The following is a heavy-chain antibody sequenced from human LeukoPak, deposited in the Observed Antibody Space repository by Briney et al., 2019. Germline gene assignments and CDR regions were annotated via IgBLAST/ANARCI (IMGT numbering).Heavy chain of an antibody. CDR1: GFTFSTYS. CDR3: ARGGSRVATIGYFDY. CDR2: ISSSSIYI. D-gene: IGHD5-12*01. Sequence: GGSLRLSCAASGFTFSTYSMNWVRQAPGKGLEWVSSISSSSIYIYNADSVKGRFTISRDNAKDSLYLQMNSLRAEDTAVYYCARGGSRVATIGYFDYWGQGTLVTVSS. J-gene: IGHJ4*02. V-gene: IGHV3-21*01.